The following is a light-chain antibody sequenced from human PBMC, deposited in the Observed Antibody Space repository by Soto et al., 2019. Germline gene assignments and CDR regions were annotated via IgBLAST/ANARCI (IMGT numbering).Light chain of an antibody. Sequence: DIQMTQSPSTLSASVGDRVTITCRASQSINYWLAWYQQKPGRAPKLLIYDVSTLETGVSSRFSGIGSGTEFTLTISSLQPDDFATYYCQQHKAYEWTFGQGTKVDIK. CDR3: QQHKAYEWT. CDR1: QSINYW. J-gene: IGKJ1*01. CDR2: DVS. V-gene: IGKV1-5*01.